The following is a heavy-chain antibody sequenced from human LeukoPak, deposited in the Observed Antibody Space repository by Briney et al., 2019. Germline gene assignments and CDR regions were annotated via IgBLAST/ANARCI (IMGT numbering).Heavy chain of an antibody. Sequence: SETLSLTCAVSGVSISSYYWSWIRQPPGKGLEWIEYLSDVGTNDYNPSLKGRVTISRDTSKNQFSLRLSSVTAADAAVYYCARVDTAMVGFDYWGQGTLVTVSS. CDR3: ARVDTAMVGFDY. J-gene: IGHJ4*02. D-gene: IGHD5-18*01. CDR1: GVSISSYY. CDR2: LSDVGTN. V-gene: IGHV4-59*01.